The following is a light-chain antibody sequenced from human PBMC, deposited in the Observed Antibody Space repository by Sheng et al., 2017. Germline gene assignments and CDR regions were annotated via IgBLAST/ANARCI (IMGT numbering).Light chain of an antibody. CDR3: QQSYGTPRT. V-gene: IGKV4-1*01. J-gene: IGKJ2*01. Sequence: DIVMTQSPDSLAVSLGERATINCKSSQSVLYSSNNKNYLAWYQQKPGQPPKLLISWASTRESGVPDRFSGSGSGTDFTLTISSLQHEDFATYYCQQSYGTPRTFGQGTKLEIK. CDR1: QSVLYSSNNKNY. CDR2: WAS.